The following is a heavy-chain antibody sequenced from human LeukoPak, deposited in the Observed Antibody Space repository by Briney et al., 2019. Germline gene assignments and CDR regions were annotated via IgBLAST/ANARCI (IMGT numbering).Heavy chain of an antibody. D-gene: IGHD3-10*01. Sequence: GGSLRLSCAASGFTFGSSATSWVRQAPGKGLEWVSAISASGYATYYADSVKGRFTISRDNSKNTLFLQMNGLRAEDTAVFYCAKIFGSGSYNTPPAGYWGQGTLVTVSS. CDR3: AKIFGSGSYNTPPAGY. CDR2: ISASGYAT. CDR1: GFTFGSSA. V-gene: IGHV3-23*01. J-gene: IGHJ4*02.